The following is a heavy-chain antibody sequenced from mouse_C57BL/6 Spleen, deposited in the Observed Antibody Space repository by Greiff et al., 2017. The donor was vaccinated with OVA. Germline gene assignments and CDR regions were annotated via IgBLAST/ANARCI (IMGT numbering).Heavy chain of an antibody. J-gene: IGHJ1*03. CDR2: IYPGDGDT. CDR1: GYAFSSYW. CDR3: ARQYYGSSYGYFDV. V-gene: IGHV1-80*01. D-gene: IGHD1-1*01. Sequence: QVQLQQSGAELVEPGASVKISCKASGYAFSSYWMNWVKQRPGKGLEWIGQIYPGDGDTNYNGKFKGKATLTADKSSSTAYMQLSSLTSEDSAVYFCARQYYGSSYGYFDVLGTGTTVTVSS.